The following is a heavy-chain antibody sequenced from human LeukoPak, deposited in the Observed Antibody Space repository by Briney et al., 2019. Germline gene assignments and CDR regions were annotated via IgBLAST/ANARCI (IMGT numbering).Heavy chain of an antibody. D-gene: IGHD3-16*01. J-gene: IGHJ4*02. CDR1: GFTLSTYW. CDR2: INPDGGGK. CDR3: ASWGAGGNS. V-gene: IGHV3-7*01. Sequence: LTGGSLRLSCEASGFTLSTYWMNWVRQVPGKGLDWVANINPDGGGKRYVDSVKGRFTIARDNADNSLSLQMNSLRAEDTAVYYCASWGAGGNSWGQGTLVTVSS.